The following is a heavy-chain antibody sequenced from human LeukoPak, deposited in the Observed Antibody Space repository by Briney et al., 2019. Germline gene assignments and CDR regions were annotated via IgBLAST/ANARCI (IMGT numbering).Heavy chain of an antibody. V-gene: IGHV4-34*01. J-gene: IGHJ5*02. CDR1: GGSFSGYY. CDR3: AREVADYYDSSGYYNP. Sequence: SETLSLTCAVYGGSFSGYYWSWIRQPPGKGLEWIGEINHGGSTNYNPSLKSRVTISVDTSKNQFSLKLSSVTAADTAVYYCAREVADYYDSSGYYNPWGQGTLVTVSS. CDR2: INHGGST. D-gene: IGHD3-22*01.